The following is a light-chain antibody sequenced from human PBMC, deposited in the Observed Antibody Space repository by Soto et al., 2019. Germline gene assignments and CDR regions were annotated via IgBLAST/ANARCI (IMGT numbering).Light chain of an antibody. J-gene: IGKJ1*01. CDR2: AAS. Sequence: EIVMTQSPATLSVSPGERATLSCRASQSISRNLAWYQQKPGQAPRLLIYAASTRATGLPARFSGSGSGTEFTLTISNLQSEDLAVYSCQQYNNWPLTFGQGTKVEVK. V-gene: IGKV3-15*01. CDR3: QQYNNWPLT. CDR1: QSISRN.